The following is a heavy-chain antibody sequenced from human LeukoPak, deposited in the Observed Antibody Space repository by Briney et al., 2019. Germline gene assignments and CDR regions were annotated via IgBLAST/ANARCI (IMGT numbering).Heavy chain of an antibody. CDR3: ARHPIDSSSWYPYYFDY. V-gene: IGHV4-59*08. Sequence: SETLSLTCTVSGGSISSYYWSWIRQPPGKGLEWIGYIYYSGSTNYNPSLKSRVTISVDTSKNRFSLKLSSVTAADTAVYYCARHPIDSSSWYPYYFDYWGQGTLVTVSS. CDR1: GGSISSYY. J-gene: IGHJ4*02. D-gene: IGHD6-13*01. CDR2: IYYSGST.